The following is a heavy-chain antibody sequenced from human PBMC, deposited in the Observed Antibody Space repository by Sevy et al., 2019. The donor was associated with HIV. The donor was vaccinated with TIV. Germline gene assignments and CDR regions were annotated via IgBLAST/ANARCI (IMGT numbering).Heavy chain of an antibody. V-gene: IGHV3-23*01. CDR2: FRGCGGST. Sequence: GGSLRLSCAASGFTFSSYAMSWVRQAPGKGLEWVSGFRGCGGSTKYGDSVKGRFTISRDNSKNTLYLQMKSLRAEDTVLYYCAKVRVWERGDAFDIWGQGTLVTLSS. D-gene: IGHD6-25*01. CDR1: GFTFSSYA. J-gene: IGHJ3*02. CDR3: AKVRVWERGDAFDI.